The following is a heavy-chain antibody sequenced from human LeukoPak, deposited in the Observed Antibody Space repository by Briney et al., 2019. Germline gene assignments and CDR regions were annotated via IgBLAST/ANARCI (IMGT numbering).Heavy chain of an antibody. V-gene: IGHV3-30*03. CDR3: LAGGGY. CDR1: GFTFSNYG. CDR2: ISYDASNK. D-gene: IGHD3-10*01. Sequence: GGSLRLSCAASGFTFSNYGVHWVRQAPGKGLEWVAFISYDASNKYYVDSVKGRFTISRDNAENSLYLELNSLRAEDTAVYYCLAGGGYWGQGTLVTVSS. J-gene: IGHJ4*02.